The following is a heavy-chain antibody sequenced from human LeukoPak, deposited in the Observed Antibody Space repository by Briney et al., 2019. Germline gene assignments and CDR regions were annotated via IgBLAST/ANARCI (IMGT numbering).Heavy chain of an antibody. CDR3: ARAGPYCSGGNCYSNYYFYYMDF. Sequence: PGGSLRLSCAASGFTFSSYAMSWVRQAPGKGLEYVSAISSNGGSTYYANSVKGRFTISRDNSKNTLYLQVGSLRAEDMAVYYCARAGPYCSGGNCYSNYYFYYMDFWGKGTTVTVSS. D-gene: IGHD2-15*01. CDR1: GFTFSSYA. V-gene: IGHV3-64*01. J-gene: IGHJ6*03. CDR2: ISSNGGST.